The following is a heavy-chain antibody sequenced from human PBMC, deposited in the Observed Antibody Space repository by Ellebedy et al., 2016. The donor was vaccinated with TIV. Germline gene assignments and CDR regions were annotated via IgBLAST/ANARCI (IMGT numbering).Heavy chain of an antibody. CDR1: GFTLDDYA. V-gene: IGHV3-9*01. CDR2: ISWNSGSI. J-gene: IGHJ6*02. CDR3: AKDSNCSGGSCYSTYYYYYGMDV. Sequence: PGGSLRLSCAASGFTLDDYAMHWVRQAPGKGLEWVSGISWNSGSICYADSVKGRFTISRDNAKNSLYLQMNSLRAEDTALYYCAKDSNCSGGSCYSTYYYYYGMDVWGQGTTVTVSS. D-gene: IGHD2-15*01.